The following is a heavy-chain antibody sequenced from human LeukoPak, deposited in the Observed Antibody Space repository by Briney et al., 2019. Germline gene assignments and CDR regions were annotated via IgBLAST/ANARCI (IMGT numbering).Heavy chain of an antibody. D-gene: IGHD3-22*01. V-gene: IGHV3-48*03. Sequence: GGSLRLSCAASGFTFSSYEMNWVRQAPGKGLEWVSYISGSGRTIYYANSVKGRFTISRDNAKNSLYLQMNSLRAEDTAVYYCARDLGQYYDTSDNRFDPWGQGTLVTVSS. CDR1: GFTFSSYE. CDR3: ARDLGQYYDTSDNRFDP. J-gene: IGHJ5*02. CDR2: ISGSGRTI.